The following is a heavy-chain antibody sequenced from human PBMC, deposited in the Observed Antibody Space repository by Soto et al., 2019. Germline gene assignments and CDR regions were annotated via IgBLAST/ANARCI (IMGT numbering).Heavy chain of an antibody. CDR3: ARLVPCTWCGDY. CDR2: GTSDGST. CDR1: GFTFSNYG. D-gene: IGHD2-8*01. Sequence: EVQLLGSGGGSVQPGGSLRLSCAASGFTFSNYGMTWVRQAPGKGLEWLSGTSDGSTFYRESVKGRFTMSRDDSINMLFLHMSSLRAEDTATYYCARLVPCTWCGDYWGQGILVSVSS. J-gene: IGHJ4*02. V-gene: IGHV3-23*01.